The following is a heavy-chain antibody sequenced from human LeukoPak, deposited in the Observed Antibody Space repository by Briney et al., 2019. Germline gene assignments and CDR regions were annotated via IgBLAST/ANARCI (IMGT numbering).Heavy chain of an antibody. V-gene: IGHV3-7*04. CDR2: IKEDGSEI. CDR3: ARGYTCGY. D-gene: IGHD5-18*01. CDR1: GFTFSTYW. Sequence: EGSLRLSCAASGFTFSTYWMSCVRQAPGKGLERVANIKEDGSEINYADSVRGRFTISRDNAKNSLYLQMNSLRAEDTAVYYCARGYTCGYWGQGTLVIVSS. J-gene: IGHJ4*02.